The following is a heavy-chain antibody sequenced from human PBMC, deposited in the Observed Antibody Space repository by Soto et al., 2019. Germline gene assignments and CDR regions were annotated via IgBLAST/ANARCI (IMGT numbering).Heavy chain of an antibody. D-gene: IGHD1-1*01. CDR2: IYYSGKT. Sequence: QVRLQEWGPGLVKPSQTLSLKCSVSGGSITTGGRYWSWIRQLPGKGLEWIGDIYYSGKTYYNASLKSRVTISVEAAKNQFSLKLSSVTAAATAVYYCAQALVFTGGDGFDIWGQGRLVTVSS. J-gene: IGHJ3*02. CDR3: AQALVFTGGDGFDI. V-gene: IGHV4-31*02. CDR1: GGSITTGGRY.